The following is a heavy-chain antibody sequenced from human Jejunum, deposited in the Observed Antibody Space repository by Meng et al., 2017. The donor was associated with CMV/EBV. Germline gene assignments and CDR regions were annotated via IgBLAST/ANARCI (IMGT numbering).Heavy chain of an antibody. CDR2: INSDGSSV. CDR1: GFTFSSNW. V-gene: IGHV3-74*01. J-gene: IGHJ5*01. D-gene: IGHD5-18*01. CDR3: TANFGNNYGFWDS. Sequence: EVQLVECGGGVVQPGGSLRLSCSASGFTFSSNWMHWVRQAPGEGLVWVSRINSDGSSVNYADFVKGRFTISRDNAKNTLFLQLNSLRAEDTAVYYCTANFGNNYGFWDSWGQGTLVTVSS.